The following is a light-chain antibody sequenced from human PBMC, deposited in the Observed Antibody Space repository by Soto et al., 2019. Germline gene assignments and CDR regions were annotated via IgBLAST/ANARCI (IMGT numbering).Light chain of an antibody. Sequence: DIQMTQSPSSLSASLGDRVTITCRASQSISTYLNWYQQKPGKAPKLLIYAASSLQSGVPSRFSGSGSGTDFTLTISSLQPEDFATYYCQKYNSAPWTFGQGTKVEIK. CDR2: AAS. CDR1: QSISTY. CDR3: QKYNSAPWT. V-gene: IGKV1-39*01. J-gene: IGKJ1*01.